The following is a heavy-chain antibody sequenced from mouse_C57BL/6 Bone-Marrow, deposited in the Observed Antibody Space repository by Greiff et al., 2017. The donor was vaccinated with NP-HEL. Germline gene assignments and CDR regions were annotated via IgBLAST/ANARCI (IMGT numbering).Heavy chain of an antibody. D-gene: IGHD2-12*01. Sequence: EVQLVESGGCLVTPGGSLKLSCAASGFTFSDSGMHWVRQAPETVLECVAYISSGSSTIYYAYTVKVRFTISRDNAKNTLFRQMTSLRSEDTAMYYCARRYYTYFDYWGQGTTLTVSS. CDR3: ARRYYTYFDY. J-gene: IGHJ2*01. CDR1: GFTFSDSG. CDR2: ISSGSSTI. V-gene: IGHV5-17*01.